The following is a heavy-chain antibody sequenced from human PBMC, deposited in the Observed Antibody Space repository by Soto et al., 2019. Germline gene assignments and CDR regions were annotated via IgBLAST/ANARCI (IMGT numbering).Heavy chain of an antibody. CDR2: IYYSGST. CDR3: ARGSGQLRPYLFDY. V-gene: IGHV4-31*03. Sequence: HSETMYLTCTVSGGSISSGGYYWSWIRQHPGKGLEWIGYIYYSGSTYYNPSLKSRVTISVDTSKNQFSLKLSSVTAADTAVYYCARGSGQLRPYLFDYWGQGTLVTAPQ. D-gene: IGHD6-13*01. J-gene: IGHJ4*02. CDR1: GGSISSGGYY.